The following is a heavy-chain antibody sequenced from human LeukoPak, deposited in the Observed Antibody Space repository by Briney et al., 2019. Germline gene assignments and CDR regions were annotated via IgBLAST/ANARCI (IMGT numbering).Heavy chain of an antibody. CDR2: ISSSGSTI. V-gene: IGHV3-11*01. J-gene: IGHJ4*02. Sequence: GGSLRLSCAASGFTFSDYYMSWIRQAPGKGLEWVSYISSSGSTIYYADSVKGRFTISRDNAKNSLYLQMNSLRAEDTAVYYCARDRARYSSSWHEDYWGQGTLVTVSS. D-gene: IGHD6-13*01. CDR3: ARDRARYSSSWHEDY. CDR1: GFTFSDYY.